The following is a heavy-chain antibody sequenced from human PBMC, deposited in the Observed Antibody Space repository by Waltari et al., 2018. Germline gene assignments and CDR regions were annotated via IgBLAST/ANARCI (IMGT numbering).Heavy chain of an antibody. CDR2: INPNSGGT. Sequence: QVQLVQSGAEVKKPGASVKVSGKASGYTFTGYYMHWVRKAPGQGLEWMGRINPNSGGTNYAQKFQGRVTMTRDTSISTAYMELSRLRSDDTAVYYCARELVGALVHDAFDIWGQGTMVTVSS. D-gene: IGHD1-26*01. CDR1: GYTFTGYY. J-gene: IGHJ3*02. CDR3: ARELVGALVHDAFDI. V-gene: IGHV1-2*06.